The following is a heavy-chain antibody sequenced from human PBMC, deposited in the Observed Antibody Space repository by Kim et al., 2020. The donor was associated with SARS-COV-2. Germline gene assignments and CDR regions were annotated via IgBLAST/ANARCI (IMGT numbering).Heavy chain of an antibody. CDR3: ARGWYCSSTSCYLGWFDP. CDR1: GYTFTGYY. Sequence: ASVKVSCKASGYTFTGYYMHWVRQAPGQGLEWMGWINPNSGGTNYAQKFQGRVTMTRDTSISTAYMELSRLRSDDTAVYYCARGWYCSSTSCYLGWFDPWGQGTLVTVSS. D-gene: IGHD2-2*01. V-gene: IGHV1-2*02. J-gene: IGHJ5*02. CDR2: INPNSGGT.